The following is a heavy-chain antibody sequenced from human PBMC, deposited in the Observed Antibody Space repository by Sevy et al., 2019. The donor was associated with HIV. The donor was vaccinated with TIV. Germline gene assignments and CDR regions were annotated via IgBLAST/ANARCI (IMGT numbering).Heavy chain of an antibody. D-gene: IGHD2-15*01. J-gene: IGHJ4*02. CDR1: GFTFSNYA. Sequence: GGSLRLSCEASGFTFSNYAMHWVRQAPGKGLEWVALISYDGDDKYYADSVRGRFIISRENSRKTLYVQMNSLRAEDTDVYYCAKDGRYCSGGSCHSVGYFDSWGQGTLVTVSS. CDR2: ISYDGDDK. V-gene: IGHV3-30-3*01. CDR3: AKDGRYCSGGSCHSVGYFDS.